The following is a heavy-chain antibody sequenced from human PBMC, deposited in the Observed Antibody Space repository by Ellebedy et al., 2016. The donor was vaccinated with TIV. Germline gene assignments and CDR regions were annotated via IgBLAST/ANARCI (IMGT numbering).Heavy chain of an antibody. V-gene: IGHV4-39*07. J-gene: IGHJ4*02. CDR1: GGSISSSSYY. CDR2: IYYSGST. Sequence: MPSETLSLTCTVSGGSISSSSYYWGWIRQPPGKGLEWIGSIYYSGSTYYNPSLKSRVTISVDTSKNQFSLKLSSVTAADTAVYYCARWGLRFGTFDYWGQGTLVTVSS. CDR3: ARWGLRFGTFDY. D-gene: IGHD5-12*01.